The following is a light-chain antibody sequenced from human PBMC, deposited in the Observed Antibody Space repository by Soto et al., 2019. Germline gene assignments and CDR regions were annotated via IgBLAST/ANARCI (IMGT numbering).Light chain of an antibody. V-gene: IGKV1-27*01. CDR2: GAS. Sequence: DIQMTQSPSSLSASVGDRVTITCRASQDISHYLAWYQQKPGKVPRLLIYGASTLLSGVTSRFSGSGSGTDFTLTISSLQPEDVATYYCQKYNIAPWTFGHGTKVEIK. CDR3: QKYNIAPWT. J-gene: IGKJ1*01. CDR1: QDISHY.